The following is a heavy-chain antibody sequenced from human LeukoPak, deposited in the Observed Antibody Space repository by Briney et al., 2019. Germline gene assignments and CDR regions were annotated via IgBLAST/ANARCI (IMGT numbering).Heavy chain of an antibody. D-gene: IGHD5-24*01. CDR3: ARDRDGYNVADAFDI. V-gene: IGHV4-59*01. J-gene: IGHJ3*02. CDR1: GSMYNYY. Sequence: SETLSLTCTVSGSMYNYYWSWIRQPPGKGLEWIGYIYYSGSTNYNPSLKSRVTISLDTSKNQFSLKLSSVTAADTAVYYCARDRDGYNVADAFDIWGQGTMVTVSS. CDR2: IYYSGST.